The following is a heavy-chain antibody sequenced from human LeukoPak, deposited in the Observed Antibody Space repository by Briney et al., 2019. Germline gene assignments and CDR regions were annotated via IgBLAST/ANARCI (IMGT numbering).Heavy chain of an antibody. CDR3: ARGVIAAVGMDV. Sequence: PGGSLRLSCAASGFTVRSNCMSWVRQAPGKGLEWVSVVYSGGGTYYGDSVKGRFTISKDNSKNTLYLQMNSLRAEDTAVYYCARGVIAAVGMDVWGQGTTVTVSS. CDR2: VYSGGGT. J-gene: IGHJ6*02. D-gene: IGHD6-13*01. CDR1: GFTVRSNC. V-gene: IGHV3-53*01.